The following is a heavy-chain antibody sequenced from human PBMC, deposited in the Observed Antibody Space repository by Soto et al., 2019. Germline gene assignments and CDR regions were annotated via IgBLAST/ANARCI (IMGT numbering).Heavy chain of an antibody. CDR1: GFSISDCS. D-gene: IGHD3-10*01. CDR3: ASLLGSSRSGSYPSY. J-gene: IGHJ4*02. Sequence: EVQLVESGGGLVQPGGSLRLSCAASGFSISDCSMNWVRRAPGKGLEWISYISTNNDAIYYADSVKGRLTISRDNAKNSLYLQMNSLRAEDTALYYCASLLGSSRSGSYPSYWGQGTLVTVSS. V-gene: IGHV3-48*01. CDR2: ISTNNDAI.